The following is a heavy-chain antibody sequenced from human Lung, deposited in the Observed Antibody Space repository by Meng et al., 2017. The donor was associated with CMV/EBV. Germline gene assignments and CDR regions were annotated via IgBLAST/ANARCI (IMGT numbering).Heavy chain of an antibody. CDR1: GGSINSGGYY. CDR3: ARAQYYYDSSAFFEY. V-gene: IGHV4-31*03. J-gene: IGHJ4*02. CDR2: IYHSGTT. D-gene: IGHD3-22*01. Sequence: SETXSLXXTVSGGSINSGGYYWSWIRQHPGKGLEWIGHIYHSGTTSYNPSLKSRVSISVDTSKKQFSLKLSSTTAADTAVYYCARAQYYYDSSAFFEYWGQGXLVTVSS.